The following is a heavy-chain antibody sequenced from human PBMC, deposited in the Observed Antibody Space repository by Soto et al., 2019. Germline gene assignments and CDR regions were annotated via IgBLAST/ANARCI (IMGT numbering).Heavy chain of an antibody. J-gene: IGHJ5*01. V-gene: IGHV1-18*01. D-gene: IGHD2-15*01. CDR2: ISGYNGNA. CDR1: GYTFSSPG. CDR3: AREGSYGWYDC. Sequence: ASVTVSCTASGYTFSSPGIIWVRQAPGQGLEWMGWISGYNGNAKYAQRFQGRVTMTTDTSTSTVYMDLRSLGSDDSAVYYCAREGSYGWYDCWGQGTLVTVSS.